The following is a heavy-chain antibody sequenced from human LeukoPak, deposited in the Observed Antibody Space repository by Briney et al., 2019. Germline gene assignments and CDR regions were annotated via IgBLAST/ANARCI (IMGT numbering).Heavy chain of an antibody. Sequence: GEYLKIYCKGSGYSFSSNWIAWVRQLPGKGLEWMGIIYPGDSDTRYSPSFQGQVTFSADKSINTAYLQWSNLKASDTAMYYCARHKQPLGANDYWGQGTLVTVSS. CDR1: GYSFSSNW. D-gene: IGHD4/OR15-4a*01. CDR3: ARHKQPLGANDY. V-gene: IGHV5-51*01. J-gene: IGHJ4*02. CDR2: IYPGDSDT.